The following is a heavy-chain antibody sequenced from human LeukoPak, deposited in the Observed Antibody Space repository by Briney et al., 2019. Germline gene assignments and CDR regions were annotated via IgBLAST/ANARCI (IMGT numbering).Heavy chain of an antibody. V-gene: IGHV3-21*01. Sequence: PGGSLRLSCAASGITFSSYSMNWVRQAPGKGLEWVSCISSGSSYIYYADSVKGRFTISRDNAKNSLYLQMNSLRAEDTAVYYCARDNVDQSDFWSGYNPSPLDYWGQGTLVTVSS. CDR2: ISSGSSYI. CDR3: ARDNVDQSDFWSGYNPSPLDY. D-gene: IGHD3-3*01. J-gene: IGHJ4*02. CDR1: GITFSSYS.